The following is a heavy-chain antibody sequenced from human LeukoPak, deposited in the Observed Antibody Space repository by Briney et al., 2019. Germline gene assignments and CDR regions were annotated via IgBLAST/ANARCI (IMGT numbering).Heavy chain of an antibody. CDR1: GFTFSSYG. CDR2: IWYDGSNK. CDR3: AREGSGGYSHFFDY. V-gene: IGHV3-33*01. D-gene: IGHD1-26*01. Sequence: GGSLRLSCAASGFTFSSYGMHWVRQAPGKGLEWVAVIWYDGSNKYYADSVKGRFTISRDNSKNTLYLQMNSLRAEDTAVYYCAREGSGGYSHFFDYWGQGTLVTVSS. J-gene: IGHJ4*02.